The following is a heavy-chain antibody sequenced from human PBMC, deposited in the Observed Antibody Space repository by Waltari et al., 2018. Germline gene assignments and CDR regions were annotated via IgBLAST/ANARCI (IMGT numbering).Heavy chain of an antibody. Sequence: EVQLVESGGGLVQQGGSLRLSWAGFGLLGSNYSMHWVRQTAGKGLEYGSAISYKGGDTYYADSVKGRFTISRDTSKNTLYLQMGSLRPEDMAVYYCARVAGSGYFDSWGQGTLVTVSS. V-gene: IGHV3-64*07. J-gene: IGHJ4*02. CDR1: GLLGSNYS. D-gene: IGHD3-9*01. CDR3: ARVAGSGYFDS. CDR2: ISYKGGDT.